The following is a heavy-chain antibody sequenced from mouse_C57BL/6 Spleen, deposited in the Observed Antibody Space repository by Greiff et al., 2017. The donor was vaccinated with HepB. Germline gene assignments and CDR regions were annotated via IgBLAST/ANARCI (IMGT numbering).Heavy chain of an antibody. CDR2: IYPGSGST. CDR1: GYTFTSYW. Sequence: QVQLKQPGAELVKPGASVKMSCKASGYTFTSYWITWVKQRPGQGLEWIGDIYPGSGSTNYNEKFKSKATLTVDTSSSTAYMQLSSLTSEDSAVYYCARVYGNYLGWYFDVWGTGTTVTVSS. D-gene: IGHD2-1*01. V-gene: IGHV1-55*01. J-gene: IGHJ1*03. CDR3: ARVYGNYLGWYFDV.